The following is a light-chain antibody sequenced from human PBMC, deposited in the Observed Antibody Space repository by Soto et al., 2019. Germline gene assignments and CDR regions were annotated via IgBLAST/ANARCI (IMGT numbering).Light chain of an antibody. Sequence: EIVLTHSPGTLSMSPCERATLSFSASQSLTNNYLAWFQQKPGQAPRLLIYGASNRPTDIPDRFSGSGSGTDFSLTISRLEPEDFAVYYCHQYGILPRTFGQGTKVDIK. J-gene: IGKJ1*01. CDR1: QSLTNNY. CDR3: HQYGILPRT. V-gene: IGKV3-20*01. CDR2: GAS.